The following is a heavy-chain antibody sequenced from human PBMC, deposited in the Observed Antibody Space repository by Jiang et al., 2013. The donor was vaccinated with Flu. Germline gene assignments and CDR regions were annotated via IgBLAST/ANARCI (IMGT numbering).Heavy chain of an antibody. CDR2: IDYIGGT. CDR3: ARLGDPIGHYTNYYYYAMDV. CDR1: GGSISSSRYY. Sequence: LLKPSETLSLTCNVSGGSISSSRYYWGWIRQPPGKGLEWIGRIDYIGGTYYNPSLKSRVTISVDKSKNQFSLKLSSVTAAESAVYYCARLGDPIGHYTNYYYYAMDVWGQGTMVTVSS. V-gene: IGHV4-39*01. D-gene: IGHD3-16*01. J-gene: IGHJ6*02.